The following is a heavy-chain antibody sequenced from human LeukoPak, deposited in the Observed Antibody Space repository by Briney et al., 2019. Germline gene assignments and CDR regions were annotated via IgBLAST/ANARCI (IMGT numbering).Heavy chain of an antibody. J-gene: IGHJ6*03. Sequence: ASVKVSCQASGYTFTGYYMHWVRQAPGQGLEWMGWINPNSGGTNYAQKFQGRVTMTRDTSISTAYMELSRLRSDDTAVYYCARDSGSGYYYYYYMDVWGKGTTVTVSS. V-gene: IGHV1-2*02. CDR1: GYTFTGYY. CDR2: INPNSGGT. CDR3: ARDSGSGYYYYYYMDV. D-gene: IGHD3-10*01.